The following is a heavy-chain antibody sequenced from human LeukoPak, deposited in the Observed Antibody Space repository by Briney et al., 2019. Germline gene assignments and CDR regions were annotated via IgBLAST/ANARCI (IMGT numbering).Heavy chain of an antibody. J-gene: IGHJ4*02. CDR1: GGAFSGYY. V-gene: IGHV4-34*01. CDR2: INHSGST. Sequence: PSETLSLTCAVYGGAFSGYYWSWIRQPPEKGLEWIGEINHSGSTNYNPTLKSRVTISVDTSKNQFSLKLSSVTAADTAVYYCARIRSPIPQYSSGWPYYFDYWGQGTLVTVSS. D-gene: IGHD6-19*01. CDR3: ARIRSPIPQYSSGWPYYFDY.